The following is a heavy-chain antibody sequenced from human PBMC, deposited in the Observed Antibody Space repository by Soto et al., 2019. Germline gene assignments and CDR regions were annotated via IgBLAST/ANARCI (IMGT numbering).Heavy chain of an antibody. Sequence: GGSMRLSWAASGFTFSSYAMSWVRQAPGKGLEWVSAISGSGGSTYYADSVKGRFTISRDNSKNTLYLQMNSLRAEDTAVYYCAKASYYYGSGSYNPYYFDYWGQGTLVTVSS. CDR2: ISGSGGST. CDR1: GFTFSSYA. J-gene: IGHJ4*02. D-gene: IGHD3-10*01. CDR3: AKASYYYGSGSYNPYYFDY. V-gene: IGHV3-23*01.